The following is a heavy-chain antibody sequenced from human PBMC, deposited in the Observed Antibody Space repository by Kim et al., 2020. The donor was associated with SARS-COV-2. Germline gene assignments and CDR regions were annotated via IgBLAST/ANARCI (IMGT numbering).Heavy chain of an antibody. CDR3: AKSPEIWFGELPSYGMDV. J-gene: IGHJ6*02. Sequence: GGSLRLSCAPSGFTFSSYVMHWVRQAPGKGLEWVAVISYDGSNKYYADSVKGRFTISRDNSKNTLYLQMHSLRAEDTAVYYCAKSPEIWFGELPSYGMDVWGQGTTVTVSS. D-gene: IGHD3-10*01. CDR2: ISYDGSNK. V-gene: IGHV3-30*18. CDR1: GFTFSSYV.